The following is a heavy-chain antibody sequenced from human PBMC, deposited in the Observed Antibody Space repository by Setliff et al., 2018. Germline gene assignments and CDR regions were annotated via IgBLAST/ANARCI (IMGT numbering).Heavy chain of an antibody. CDR3: ASPHRGGSSGSAPIDY. CDR1: GYTFTNYV. Sequence: ASVKVSCKASGYTFTNYVFHWVRQAPGQRLEWMGWINAVSGNTKYSQKFQGRVTITRDTSASTAYMELSSLRAEDTAVYYCASPHRGGSSGSAPIDYWGQGTLVTVSS. J-gene: IGHJ4*02. D-gene: IGHD3-22*01. V-gene: IGHV1-3*01. CDR2: INAVSGNT.